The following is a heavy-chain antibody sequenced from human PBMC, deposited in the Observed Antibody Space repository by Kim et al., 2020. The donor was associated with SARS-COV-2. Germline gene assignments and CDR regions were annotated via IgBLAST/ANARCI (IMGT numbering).Heavy chain of an antibody. CDR3: ARLLDSSSWYTHKYYYYYYMDV. V-gene: IGHV4-39*01. Sequence: SETLSLTCTVSGGSISSSSYYWGWIRQPPGKGLEWIGSIYYSGSTYYNPSLKSRVTISVDTSKNQFSLKLSSVTAADTAVYYCARLLDSSSWYTHKYYYYYYMDVWGKGTTVTVSS. D-gene: IGHD6-13*01. CDR1: GGSISSSSYY. J-gene: IGHJ6*03. CDR2: IYYSGST.